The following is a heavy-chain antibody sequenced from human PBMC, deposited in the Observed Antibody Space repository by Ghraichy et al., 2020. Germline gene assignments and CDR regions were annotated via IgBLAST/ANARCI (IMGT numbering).Heavy chain of an antibody. CDR2: INHSGST. J-gene: IGHJ4*02. CDR3: ARNGYCSGGSCYSFDY. CDR1: GGSFSGYY. V-gene: IGHV4-34*01. D-gene: IGHD2-15*01. Sequence: ESLNISCAVYGGSFSGYYWSWIRQPPGKGLEWIGEINHSGSTNYNPSLKSRVTISVDTSKNQFSLRLSSVTAADTAVYYCARNGYCSGGSCYSFDYWGQGTLVTVSS.